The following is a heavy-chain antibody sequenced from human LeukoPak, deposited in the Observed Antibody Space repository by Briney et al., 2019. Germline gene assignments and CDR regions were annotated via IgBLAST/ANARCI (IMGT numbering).Heavy chain of an antibody. D-gene: IGHD6-19*01. V-gene: IGHV1-18*01. J-gene: IGHJ5*02. CDR2: ISAYNGNT. Sequence: APVKVSCKASGYTFTSSGISWVRQAPGQGLEWMGWISAYNGNTNYAQKLQGRVTLTTHTSTSTAYMELSSLRSDDTGVYYCARVQAQCLVPWGQGTLVTVSS. CDR1: GYTFTSSG. CDR3: ARVQAQCLVP.